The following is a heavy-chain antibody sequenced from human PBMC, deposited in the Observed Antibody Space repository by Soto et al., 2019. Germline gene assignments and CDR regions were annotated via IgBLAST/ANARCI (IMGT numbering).Heavy chain of an antibody. CDR2: IYTSGST. CDR1: GGSISSYY. D-gene: IGHD2-2*02. CDR3: ARGCSSTSCYMAFDY. Sequence: QVQLQESGPGLVKPSETLSLTCTVSGGSISSYYWSWIRQPAGKGLEWIGRIYTSGSTNYNPSLKSRVTMSVDTSQNQFSLKLSSVTAADTAVYYCARGCSSTSCYMAFDYWGQGTLVTVSS. V-gene: IGHV4-4*07. J-gene: IGHJ4*02.